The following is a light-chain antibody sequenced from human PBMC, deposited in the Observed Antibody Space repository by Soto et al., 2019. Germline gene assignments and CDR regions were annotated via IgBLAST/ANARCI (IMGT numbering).Light chain of an antibody. V-gene: IGLV1-47*01. Sequence: QSVLTQPPSASGTPGQRVTMSCSGSSSNIGSNYVYWYQQLPGTAPKLLIYRNNQRPSGVPDRFSGSKSGTSASLAISGLRSEYEADYYCAAWDDSLSGVVFGGGTKVTVL. CDR3: AAWDDSLSGVV. J-gene: IGLJ2*01. CDR2: RNN. CDR1: SSNIGSNY.